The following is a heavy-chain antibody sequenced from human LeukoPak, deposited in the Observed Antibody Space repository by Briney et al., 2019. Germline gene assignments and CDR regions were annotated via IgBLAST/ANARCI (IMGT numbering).Heavy chain of an antibody. CDR3: ARGMGYSRHWFDP. CDR1: GGSFSGYY. V-gene: IGHV4-34*01. D-gene: IGHD5-12*01. J-gene: IGHJ5*02. CDR2: INHSGST. Sequence: PSETLSLTCAVYGGSFSGYYWSWIRQPPGKGLEWIGEINHSGSTNYNPSLKSRVTMSVDTSKNQFSLKLSSVTAADTAVYYCARGMGYSRHWFDPWGQGTLVTVSS.